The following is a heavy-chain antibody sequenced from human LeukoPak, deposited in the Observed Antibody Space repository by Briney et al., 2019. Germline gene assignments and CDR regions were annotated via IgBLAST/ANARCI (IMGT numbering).Heavy chain of an antibody. Sequence: KPSGTLSLTCAVSGGSISSSNWWNWVRQPPGKGLEWIGEIYHSGSSNYNPSLKSRVTISVDKSKNHFSLKLSSVTAADTAVYYCARSTPGYSSGWPLDYWGQGTLVTVSS. J-gene: IGHJ4*02. D-gene: IGHD6-19*01. CDR2: IYHSGSS. CDR3: ARSTPGYSSGWPLDY. CDR1: GGSISSSNW. V-gene: IGHV4-4*02.